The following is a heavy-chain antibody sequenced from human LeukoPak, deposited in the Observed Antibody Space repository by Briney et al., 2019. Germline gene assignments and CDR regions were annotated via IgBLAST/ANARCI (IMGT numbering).Heavy chain of an antibody. CDR2: ITSSSSTM. D-gene: IGHD2-15*01. CDR3: ATYWVADAFDI. Sequence: GGSLRLSCAASGFTFSTYAMNWVRQTPGKGLEWVSYITSSSSTMYYADSVKGRFTISRDNAKNSLYLQMNNLRVEDTAVYYCATYWVADAFDIWGQGTMVTVSS. J-gene: IGHJ3*02. V-gene: IGHV3-48*04. CDR1: GFTFSTYA.